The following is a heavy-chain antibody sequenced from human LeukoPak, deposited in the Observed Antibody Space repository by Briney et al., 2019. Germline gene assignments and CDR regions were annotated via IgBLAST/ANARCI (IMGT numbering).Heavy chain of an antibody. V-gene: IGHV4-61*02. J-gene: IGHJ4*02. D-gene: IGHD7-27*01. Sequence: SETLSLTCTVSDGSISRGGYYWSWIRQPAGKGLEWIGRIYTSGSTDYNPSLKSRVTISLDTSKNQFSLNLGSVTASDTAVYYCATPPGDWGSDYYFDYWGQGTLVTVSS. CDR2: IYTSGST. CDR3: ATPPGDWGSDYYFDY. CDR1: DGSISRGGYY.